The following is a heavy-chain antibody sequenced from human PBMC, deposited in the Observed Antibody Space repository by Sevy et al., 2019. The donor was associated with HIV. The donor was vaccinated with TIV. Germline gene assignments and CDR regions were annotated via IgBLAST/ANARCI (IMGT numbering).Heavy chain of an antibody. D-gene: IGHD2-15*01. CDR2: LKYSGST. J-gene: IGHJ6*02. Sequence: SETLSLTCTVSGGSISRYYWYWIRRPPEKGLEWIGCLKYSGSTNYNPSLKSRVTMSVNTSKSQFSLKLSSVTAADTAVYYCARDRGLAYCSGGSCYYGMDVWGQGTTVTVSS. V-gene: IGHV4-59*01. CDR1: GGSISRYY. CDR3: ARDRGLAYCSGGSCYYGMDV.